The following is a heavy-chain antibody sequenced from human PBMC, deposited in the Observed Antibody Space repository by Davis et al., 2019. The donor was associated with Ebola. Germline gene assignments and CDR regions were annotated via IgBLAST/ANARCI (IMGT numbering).Heavy chain of an antibody. CDR2: IYYSGST. J-gene: IGHJ2*01. V-gene: IGHV4-34*01. CDR1: GGSFSGYY. CDR3: ARGIAVAGRGYWYFDL. D-gene: IGHD6-19*01. Sequence: PGGSLRLSCAVYGGSFSGYYWGWIRQPPGKGLEWIGSIYYSGSTYYNPSLKSRVTISVDTSKNQFSLKLSSVTAADTAVYYCARGIAVAGRGYWYFDLWGRGTLVTVSS.